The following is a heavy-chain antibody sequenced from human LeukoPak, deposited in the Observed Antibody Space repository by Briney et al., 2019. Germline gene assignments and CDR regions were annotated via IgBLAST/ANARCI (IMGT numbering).Heavy chain of an antibody. Sequence: SGRSLRLSCAASGFTFSSYAMHWVRQAPGKGLEWVAVISYDGSNKYYADSVKGRFTISRDNSKNTLYLQMNSLRPEDTAVYYCARDLSPLSGDWHAGDYWGQGTLVTVSS. CDR1: GFTFSSYA. V-gene: IGHV3-30-3*01. CDR2: ISYDGSNK. J-gene: IGHJ4*02. D-gene: IGHD2-21*02. CDR3: ARDLSPLSGDWHAGDY.